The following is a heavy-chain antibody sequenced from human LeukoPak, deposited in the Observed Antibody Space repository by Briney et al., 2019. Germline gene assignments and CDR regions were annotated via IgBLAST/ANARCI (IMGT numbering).Heavy chain of an antibody. V-gene: IGHV4-4*02. CDR1: GGSISSSNW. Sequence: SETLSLTCAVSGGSISSSNWWSWVRQPPGKGLEWIGEIYHSGSTNYNPSLKSRVTISVDKSKNQFSLKLSSVTAADTAVYYCARARYGSGSYWFDYWGQGTLVTVSS. D-gene: IGHD3-10*01. CDR3: ARARYGSGSYWFDY. CDR2: IYHSGST. J-gene: IGHJ4*02.